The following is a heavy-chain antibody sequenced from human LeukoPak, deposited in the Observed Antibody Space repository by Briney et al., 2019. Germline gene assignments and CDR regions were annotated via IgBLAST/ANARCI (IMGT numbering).Heavy chain of an antibody. CDR2: IIPIFGTA. CDR1: GGTFSSYA. D-gene: IGHD3-10*01. J-gene: IGHJ4*02. CDR3: ARPAGHYYGSGSRFDY. Sequence: SVKVSCKASGGTFSSYAISWVRQAPGQGLEWMGGIIPIFGTANYAQKFQGRVTITADESTSTAYMELSSLRSEDTAVYYCARPAGHYYGSGSRFDYWGQGTLVTVSS. V-gene: IGHV1-69*13.